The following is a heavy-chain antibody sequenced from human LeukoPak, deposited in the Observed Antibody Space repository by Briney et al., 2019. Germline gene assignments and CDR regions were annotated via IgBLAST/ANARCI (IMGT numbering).Heavy chain of an antibody. D-gene: IGHD6-6*01. CDR1: GYTFTSYY. CDR2: IIPILGIA. Sequence: SVKVSCKASGYTFTSYYIHWVRQAPGQGLEWMGRIIPILGIANYAQKFQGRVTITADKSTSTAYMELSSLRSEDTAVYYCARDIAARRGFDYWGQGTLVTVSS. J-gene: IGHJ4*02. V-gene: IGHV1-69*04. CDR3: ARDIAARRGFDY.